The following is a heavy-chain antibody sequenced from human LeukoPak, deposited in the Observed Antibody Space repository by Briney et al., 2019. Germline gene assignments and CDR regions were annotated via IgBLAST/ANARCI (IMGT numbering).Heavy chain of an antibody. Sequence: PSETLSLTCAVYGGSFSGYYWSWIRQPPGKGLEWIGEINHSGSTNYNPSLKSRVTISVDTSKNQFSLKLSSVTAADTAVYYCAREGSLIEVYAFDIWGQGTMVTVSS. V-gene: IGHV4-34*01. CDR3: AREGSLIEVYAFDI. D-gene: IGHD3-22*01. CDR1: GGSFSGYY. J-gene: IGHJ3*02. CDR2: INHSGST.